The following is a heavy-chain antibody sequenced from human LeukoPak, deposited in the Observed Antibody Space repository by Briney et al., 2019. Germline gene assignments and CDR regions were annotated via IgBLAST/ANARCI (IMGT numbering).Heavy chain of an antibody. V-gene: IGHV5-10-1*01. CDR3: ARVGYCTSSNCYEEFDH. Sequence: GESLKISCKGSGYRFTSYWINWVRQMPGKGLEWMGRIDPSDSYTNYRPSFQGHVTISADKSINTAYLQWSSLKASDTAMYYCARVGYCTSSNCYEEFDHWGQGTLVTVSS. J-gene: IGHJ4*02. D-gene: IGHD2-2*01. CDR2: IDPSDSYT. CDR1: GYRFTSYW.